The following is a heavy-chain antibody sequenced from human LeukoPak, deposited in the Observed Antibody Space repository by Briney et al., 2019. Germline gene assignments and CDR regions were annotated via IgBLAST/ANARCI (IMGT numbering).Heavy chain of an antibody. CDR3: GRGGGGYFDWLLLNPYPMTLDY. D-gene: IGHD3-9*01. J-gene: IGHJ4*02. CDR1: GGSISSSSYY. CDR2: IYYSGST. V-gene: IGHV4-39*01. Sequence: SETLSLTCTVSGGSISSSSYYWGWIRQPPGKGLEWIGSIYYSGSTYYNPSLKSRVTISVDTSKNQFSLKLSSVTAADTAVYYCGRGGGGYFDWLLLNPYPMTLDYWGQGTLVTVSS.